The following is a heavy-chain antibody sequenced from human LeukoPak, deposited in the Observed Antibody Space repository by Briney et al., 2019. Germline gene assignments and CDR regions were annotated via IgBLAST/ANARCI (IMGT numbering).Heavy chain of an antibody. V-gene: IGHV1-46*01. J-gene: IGHJ4*02. CDR3: AADRVAGNPNFDY. Sequence: ASVKVSCKASGYTFTSYGISWVRQAPGQGLEWMGIINPSGGSTSYAQKFQGRVTMTRDTSTSTVYMELSSLRSEDTAVYYCAADRVAGNPNFDYWGQGTLVTVSS. CDR1: GYTFTSYG. D-gene: IGHD6-19*01. CDR2: INPSGGST.